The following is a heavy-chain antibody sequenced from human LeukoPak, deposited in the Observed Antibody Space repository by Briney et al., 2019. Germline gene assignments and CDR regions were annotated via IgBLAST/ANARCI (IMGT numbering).Heavy chain of an antibody. CDR3: ARAPFLEWLSHYYMDV. J-gene: IGHJ6*03. CDR1: GDSVSSNSAA. Sequence: SQTLSLTCAISGDSVSSNSAAWNWIRQSPSRGLEWLGRTYYRSKWYNDYAVSVKSRITINPDTSKNQFSLQLNSVTPEDTAVYYCARAPFLEWLSHYYMDVWGKGTTVTVSS. CDR2: TYYRSKWYN. V-gene: IGHV6-1*01. D-gene: IGHD3-3*01.